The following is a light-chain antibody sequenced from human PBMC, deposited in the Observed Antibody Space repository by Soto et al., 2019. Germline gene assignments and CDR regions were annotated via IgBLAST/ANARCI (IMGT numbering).Light chain of an antibody. Sequence: EIVLTQSPATLSVSPRERATLSRRASQSVSSKLAWYQQKPGQGPRLLIYGASTRATGIPARFSGSGSGTEFTLTISSLQSEDFAVYYCQQYNNWPPITFGQGTRLDIK. J-gene: IGKJ5*01. CDR3: QQYNNWPPIT. CDR2: GAS. CDR1: QSVSSK. V-gene: IGKV3-15*01.